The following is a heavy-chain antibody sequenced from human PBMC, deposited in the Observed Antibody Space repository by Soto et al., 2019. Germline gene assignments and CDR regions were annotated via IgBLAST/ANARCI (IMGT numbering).Heavy chain of an antibody. CDR3: ASGLGYSGYDLCYSSGWY. CDR1: GGTFSSYT. CDR2: IIPILGIA. J-gene: IGHJ4*02. Sequence: QVQLVQSGAEVKKPGSSVKVSCKASGGTFSSYTISWVRQAPGQGLEWMGRIIPILGIANYAQKFQGRVTITADKSTSTAYMELSSLRSEDTAVYYCASGLGYSGYDLCYSSGWYWGQGTLVTVSS. D-gene: IGHD5-12*01. V-gene: IGHV1-69*02.